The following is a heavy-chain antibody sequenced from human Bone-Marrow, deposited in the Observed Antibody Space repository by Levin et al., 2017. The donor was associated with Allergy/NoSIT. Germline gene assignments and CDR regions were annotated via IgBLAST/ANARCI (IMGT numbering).Heavy chain of an antibody. Sequence: GGSLRLSCEASGFTFLSYAMSWVRQAPGKGLEWVSSISGPGSTYYADSVKGRFSISRDNSKNTLFLQMNSLRAEDTAVSYCAKDQRGYCSSASCYIYDNWGQGTLVTVSS. D-gene: IGHD2-2*02. V-gene: IGHV3-23*01. J-gene: IGHJ4*02. CDR3: AKDQRGYCSSASCYIYDN. CDR2: ISGPGST. CDR1: GFTFLSYA.